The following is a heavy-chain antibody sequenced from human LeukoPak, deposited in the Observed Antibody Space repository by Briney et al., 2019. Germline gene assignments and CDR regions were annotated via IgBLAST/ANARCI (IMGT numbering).Heavy chain of an antibody. Sequence: PGGSLRLSCAASGFTFSSYAMHWVRQAPGKGLEWVAVISYDGSNKYYANSVKGRFTISRDNSKNTLYLQMNSLRAEDTAVYYCARAHVDTAMGALDYWGQGTLVTVSS. CDR1: GFTFSSYA. CDR2: ISYDGSNK. J-gene: IGHJ4*02. V-gene: IGHV3-30-3*01. D-gene: IGHD5-18*01. CDR3: ARAHVDTAMGALDY.